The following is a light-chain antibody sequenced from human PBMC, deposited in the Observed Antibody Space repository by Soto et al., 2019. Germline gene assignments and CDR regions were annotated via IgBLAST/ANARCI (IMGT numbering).Light chain of an antibody. Sequence: QSALTQPASVSGSPGQSITISCTGTSSDVGGYNYVSWYQQHPGKAPKLMIYDVSNRPSGVSNRFSGSKSGNTASLTISGLQEDEEADYYCCCYTSSSTLWVFGGGTKLTVL. CDR3: CCYTSSSTLWV. V-gene: IGLV2-14*01. CDR1: SSDVGGYNY. J-gene: IGLJ3*02. CDR2: DVS.